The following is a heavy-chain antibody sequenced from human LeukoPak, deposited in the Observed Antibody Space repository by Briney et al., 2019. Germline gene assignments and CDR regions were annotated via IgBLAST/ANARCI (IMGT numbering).Heavy chain of an antibody. J-gene: IGHJ4*02. D-gene: IGHD1-1*01. CDR1: GFTFSSYS. CDR3: AREVRPAGPFDY. Sequence: PGGSLRLSCAASGFTFSSYSMNWVRQAPGKGLEWVAVISYDGSNTYYVDSVKGRFTISRDNSKNTLYLEMNSLRGEDTAVYYCAREVRPAGPFDYWGQGTLVTVSS. V-gene: IGHV3-30*03. CDR2: ISYDGSNT.